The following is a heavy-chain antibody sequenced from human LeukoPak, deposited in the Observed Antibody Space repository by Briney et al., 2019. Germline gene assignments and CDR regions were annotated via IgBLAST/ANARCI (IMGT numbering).Heavy chain of an antibody. CDR1: GGSFSGYY. CDR3: ASGLYYYGSGSYSEDAFDI. J-gene: IGHJ3*02. V-gene: IGHV4-34*01. CDR2: INHNGST. Sequence: AETLSLTCAVYGGSFSGYYWSWIRQPPGKGLEWIGEINHNGSTNYYPSLKSRGTISEDPSKNQFSLKLSSVTAADTAVYYCASGLYYYGSGSYSEDAFDIWGQGTMVTVSS. D-gene: IGHD3-10*01.